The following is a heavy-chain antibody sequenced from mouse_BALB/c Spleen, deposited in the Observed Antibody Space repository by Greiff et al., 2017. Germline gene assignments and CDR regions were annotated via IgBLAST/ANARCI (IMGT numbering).Heavy chain of an antibody. CDR3: AGISRYFDV. V-gene: IGHV3-6*02. J-gene: IGHJ1*01. CDR1: GYSITSGYY. Sequence: EVKLQESGPGLVKPSQSLSLTCSVTGYSITSGYYWNWIRQFPGNQLEWMGYISYDGSNNYNPSLKNRISITRDTSKNQFFLKLNSVTTEDTATYYCAGISRYFDVWGAGTTVTVSS. CDR2: ISYDGSN. D-gene: IGHD2-4*01.